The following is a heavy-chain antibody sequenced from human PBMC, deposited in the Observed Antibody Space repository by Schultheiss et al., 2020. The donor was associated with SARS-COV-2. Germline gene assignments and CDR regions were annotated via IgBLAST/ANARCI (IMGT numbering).Heavy chain of an antibody. D-gene: IGHD4-23*01. CDR1: GFTFRTYA. V-gene: IGHV3-30*07. Sequence: GGSLRLSCAASGFTFRTYAMHWVRQAPGKGLEWVAVISYDGSKKYYADSVKGRFTISRDNAKNSLYLQMNSLRAEDTAVYYCAGVTVARVYYWGQGTLVTVSS. CDR2: ISYDGSKK. CDR3: AGVTVARVYY. J-gene: IGHJ4*02.